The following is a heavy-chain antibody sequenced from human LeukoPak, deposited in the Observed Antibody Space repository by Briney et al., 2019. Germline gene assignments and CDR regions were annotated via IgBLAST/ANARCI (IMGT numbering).Heavy chain of an antibody. J-gene: IGHJ4*02. D-gene: IGHD3-16*01. CDR3: ARSGVAFAGVTSFGH. CDR2: IKQDGSER. Sequence: GGSLRLSCEVSVFTLSTYWMNWVRQAPGKGLEWVANIKQDGSERYYADSVKGRFTISRDNAKNSLYLQMNSLRAEDTAVYYCARSGVAFAGVTSFGHWGQGTLVTVSS. V-gene: IGHV3-7*01. CDR1: VFTLSTYW.